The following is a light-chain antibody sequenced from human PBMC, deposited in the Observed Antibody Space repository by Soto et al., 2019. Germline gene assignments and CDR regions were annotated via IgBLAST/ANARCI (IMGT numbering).Light chain of an antibody. CDR3: QQYNEWPLT. CDR1: QSVSNN. V-gene: IGKV3-15*01. J-gene: IGKJ4*01. CDR2: HAS. Sequence: EIVMTQSPATLSVSPGERAILSCRASQSVSNNLAWYQQKPGQAPSLLIYHASTRASGIPARFSGSGSGTEFTLTISSLQSEDFAVYYCQQYNEWPLTFGGGTMLEIK.